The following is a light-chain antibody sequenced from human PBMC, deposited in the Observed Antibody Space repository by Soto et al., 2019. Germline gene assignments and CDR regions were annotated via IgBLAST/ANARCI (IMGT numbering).Light chain of an antibody. CDR3: QAYDYSLTAVV. CDR2: EVS. V-gene: IGLV2-14*01. CDR1: SSDVGGYNY. J-gene: IGLJ3*02. Sequence: QSALTQPASVSGSPGQSITISCTGTSSDVGGYNYVSWYQQHPGKAPKLMIYEVSNRPSGVSNRFSGSKSGNTASLTISGLQAEDEADYYCQAYDYSLTAVVFGGGTKVTVL.